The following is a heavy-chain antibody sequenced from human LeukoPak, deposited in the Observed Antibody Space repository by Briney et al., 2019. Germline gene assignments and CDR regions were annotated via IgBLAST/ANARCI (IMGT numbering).Heavy chain of an antibody. CDR1: GDSMSSGAR. Sequence: PSETLSLTCTVSGDSMSSGARWSWVRQSPGKGLEWIGEIYHSGSTNYNPSLRGRVTLSVDNSNNHFSLDLSSVTAADTAVYYCARRGYSGNEAYFAYWGQGTLVTVSS. J-gene: IGHJ4*02. D-gene: IGHD5-12*01. V-gene: IGHV4-4*02. CDR2: IYHSGST. CDR3: ARRGYSGNEAYFAY.